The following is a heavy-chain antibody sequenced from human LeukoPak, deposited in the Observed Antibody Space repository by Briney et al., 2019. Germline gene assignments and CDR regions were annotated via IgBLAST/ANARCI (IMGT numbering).Heavy chain of an antibody. Sequence: PGGSLRLSCAASGFIFNKYIMEWVRQAPGKGLEWVAVISPDGSQSHYADSVRGRFTMSRDNSKNTVSLQMNSLRPEDTAMYYCVRVGDPWGREAWSPSPQ. J-gene: IGHJ5*02. V-gene: IGHV3-30*11. CDR3: VRVGDP. CDR1: GFIFNKYI. CDR2: ISPDGSQS.